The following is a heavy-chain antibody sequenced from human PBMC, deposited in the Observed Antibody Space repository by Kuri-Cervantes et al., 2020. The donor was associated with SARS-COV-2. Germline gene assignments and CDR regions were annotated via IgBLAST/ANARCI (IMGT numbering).Heavy chain of an antibody. V-gene: IGHV1-69-2*01. D-gene: IGHD7-27*01. CDR3: ARAELTGIDY. J-gene: IGHJ4*02. Sequence: ASVKVSCKVSGYTFTDYYMHWVQQAPGKGLEWLGLVDPEDGETIYAEKFQGRVTITADTSTDTAYMELSSLRSEDTAVYYCARAELTGIDYWGQGTLVTVSS. CDR1: GYTFTDYY. CDR2: VDPEDGET.